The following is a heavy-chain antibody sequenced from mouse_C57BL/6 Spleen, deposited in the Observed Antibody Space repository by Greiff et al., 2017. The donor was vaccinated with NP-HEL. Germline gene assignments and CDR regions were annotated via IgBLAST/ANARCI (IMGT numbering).Heavy chain of an antibody. CDR3: AKNWNYGSSYEWYFDV. CDR1: GFSLTSYG. J-gene: IGHJ1*03. D-gene: IGHD1-1*01. V-gene: IGHV2-5*01. CDR2: IWRGGST. Sequence: VQVVESGPGLVQPSQSLSITCTVSGFSLTSYGVHWVRQSPGKGLEWLGVIWRGGSTDYNAAFMSRLSITKDNSKSQVFFKMNSLQADDTAIYYCAKNWNYGSSYEWYFDVWGTGTTVTVSS.